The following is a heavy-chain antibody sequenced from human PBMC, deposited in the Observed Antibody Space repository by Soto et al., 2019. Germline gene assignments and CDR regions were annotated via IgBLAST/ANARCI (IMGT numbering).Heavy chain of an antibody. D-gene: IGHD3-3*01. Sequence: PVGSLRLSCAASGFSFGSYALSWVRQAPGKGLEWVSTISGSDGKTFYADSVKGRFSISRDTSQSTLYLQMNSLRADDTAMYYCARWSYLDYWGQGTRVPSPQ. CDR3: ARWSYLDY. V-gene: IGHV3-23*01. CDR2: ISGSDGKT. CDR1: GFSFGSYA. J-gene: IGHJ4*02.